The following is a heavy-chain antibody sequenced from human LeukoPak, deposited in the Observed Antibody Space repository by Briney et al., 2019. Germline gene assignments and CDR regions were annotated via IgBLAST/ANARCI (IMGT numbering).Heavy chain of an antibody. Sequence: GESLKISCKGSGSSFTSYWIGWVRQLPGKGLEWMGIIYPGDSDTRYSPSFQGQVTISVDKSISTAYLQWSSLKASDTAMYYCARQRYRSGWPEIVDAFDIWGQGTMVTVSS. D-gene: IGHD6-19*01. CDR3: ARQRYRSGWPEIVDAFDI. CDR2: IYPGDSDT. CDR1: GSSFTSYW. J-gene: IGHJ3*02. V-gene: IGHV5-51*01.